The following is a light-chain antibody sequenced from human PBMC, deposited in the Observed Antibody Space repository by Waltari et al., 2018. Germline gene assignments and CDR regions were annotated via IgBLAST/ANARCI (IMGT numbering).Light chain of an antibody. CDR2: RAS. CDR1: QRISTW. J-gene: IGKJ2*01. Sequence: DIQMSQSPSTLSASVGDRVTITCRASQRISTWLAWYQQKPGKDPKLLISRASTLESGVPSRFAGSGSGTEFTLTSSSLQPDDVGTYYCQLYNSYVMYTFGQGTKLDIK. CDR3: QLYNSYVMYT. V-gene: IGKV1-5*03.